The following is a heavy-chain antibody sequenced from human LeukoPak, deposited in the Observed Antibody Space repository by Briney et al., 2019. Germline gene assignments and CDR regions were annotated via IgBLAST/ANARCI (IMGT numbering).Heavy chain of an antibody. J-gene: IGHJ4*02. D-gene: IGHD6-13*01. Sequence: GGSLRLSFAASGFTFNNYNMNLGRQAPGKALEWVSSITSSGTYIFYADSVKGRFTISRDNAKNTLYLQMNSLRAEDTAVYYCARFAAAGPLLQDFWGQGTLVTVSS. CDR1: GFTFNNYN. CDR2: ITSSGTYI. CDR3: ARFAAAGPLLQDF. V-gene: IGHV3-21*01.